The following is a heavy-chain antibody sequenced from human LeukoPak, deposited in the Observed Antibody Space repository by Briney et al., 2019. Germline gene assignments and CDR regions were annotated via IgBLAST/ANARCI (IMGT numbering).Heavy chain of an antibody. CDR2: IKQDGSEK. Sequence: GGSLRLSCAASGFTFSSHWMSWVRQAPGKGLEWVANIKQDGSEKYYVDSVKGRFTISRDNAKNSLYLQMNSLRAEDTAVYYCARDRDSSGWYYVDYWGQGTLVTVSS. CDR3: ARDRDSSGWYYVDY. CDR1: GFTFSSHW. D-gene: IGHD6-19*01. V-gene: IGHV3-7*01. J-gene: IGHJ4*02.